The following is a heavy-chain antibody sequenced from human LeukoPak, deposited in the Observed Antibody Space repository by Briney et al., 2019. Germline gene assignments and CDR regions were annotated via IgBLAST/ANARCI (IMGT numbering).Heavy chain of an antibody. CDR2: ISSNGGST. J-gene: IGHJ2*01. Sequence: GASVRLSCAASGFTFSSSAMHWVRQAPGKGLEYVSAISSNGGSTYYANSVKGRFTISRDNSKNTVFLQMGSLRTEDMAVYYCARGEPDCAGDCPYWYLDIWGRGTLVTVSS. CDR3: ARGEPDCAGDCPYWYLDI. D-gene: IGHD2-21*02. V-gene: IGHV3-64*01. CDR1: GFTFSSSA.